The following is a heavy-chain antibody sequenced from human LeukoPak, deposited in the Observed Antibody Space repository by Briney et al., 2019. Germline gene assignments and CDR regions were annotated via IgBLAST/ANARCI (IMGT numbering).Heavy chain of an antibody. V-gene: IGHV3-23*01. D-gene: IGHD2-2*01. CDR3: ARGGKYCSTSSCYVAR. CDR1: GFTFSNYA. J-gene: IGHJ4*02. CDR2: ISGTGDNT. Sequence: PGGSLRLSCAASGFTFSNYAMNWVRQAPGRGLEWVSGISGTGDNTYYADSVQGRFTISRDNSKNTLYLEMNSPSAKDTAIYYCARGGKYCSTSSCYVARWGQGALVTVSS.